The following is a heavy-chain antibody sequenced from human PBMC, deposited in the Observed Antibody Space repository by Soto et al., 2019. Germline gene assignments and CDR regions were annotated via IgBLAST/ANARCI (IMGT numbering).Heavy chain of an antibody. CDR1: GFTFSNYE. Sequence: EVQLVESGGGLVQPGGSLRLSCAASGFTFSNYEMHWVRQVTGKGLGWVSTIGTAGDTYYPGSVKGRFTISRENAKNSLYLQMNSLRAEDTAVYYCASGRLISLYYFDYWGKGTLVTVSS. D-gene: IGHD2-15*01. J-gene: IGHJ4*02. V-gene: IGHV3-13*01. CDR2: IGTAGDT. CDR3: ASGRLISLYYFDY.